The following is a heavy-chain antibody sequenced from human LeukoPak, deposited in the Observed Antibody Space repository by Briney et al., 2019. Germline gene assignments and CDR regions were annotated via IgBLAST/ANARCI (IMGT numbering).Heavy chain of an antibody. D-gene: IGHD4-17*01. J-gene: IGHJ4*02. CDR3: ARGETVTTQHYFDY. Sequence: GRSLRLSCAASGFTFSSYGMHWVRQAPGKGLEWVAVIWYDGSNKYYADSVKGRFTISGDNSKNTLYLQMNSLRAEDTAVYYCARGETVTTQHYFDYWGQGTLVTVSS. V-gene: IGHV3-33*01. CDR1: GFTFSSYG. CDR2: IWYDGSNK.